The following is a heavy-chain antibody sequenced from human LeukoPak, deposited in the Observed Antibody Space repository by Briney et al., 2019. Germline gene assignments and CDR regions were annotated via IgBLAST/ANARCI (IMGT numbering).Heavy chain of an antibody. CDR3: AKDRRSSSYACFDS. CDR2: ISGSGGRT. D-gene: IGHD2-2*01. Sequence: GGSLRLSCAASGFTFSSYAMSWVRQAPGKGLEWVLDISGSGGRTYHADSVKGRFTISRDNSKNTLYLQMNSLRAEDTAVYYCAKDRRSSSYACFDSWGQGTLVTVSS. CDR1: GFTFSSYA. V-gene: IGHV3-23*01. J-gene: IGHJ5*01.